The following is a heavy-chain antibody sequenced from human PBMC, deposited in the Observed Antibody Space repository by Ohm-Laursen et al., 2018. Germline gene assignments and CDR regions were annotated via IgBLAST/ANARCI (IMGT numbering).Heavy chain of an antibody. CDR3: ARHGDYNRWYFDL. CDR2: IHPSGGT. J-gene: IGHJ2*01. Sequence: SETLSLTCTVSDGSISSSYWSWIRQPAGKGLEWVGRIHPSGGTDYNPSLKSRVTLSIDTSKNQFSLNLRSVTAADTAVYYCARHGDYNRWYFDLWGRGTLVTVSS. CDR1: DGSISSSY. V-gene: IGHV4-4*07. D-gene: IGHD4-17*01.